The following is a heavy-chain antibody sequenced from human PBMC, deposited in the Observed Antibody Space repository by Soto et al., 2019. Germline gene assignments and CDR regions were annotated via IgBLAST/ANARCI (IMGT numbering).Heavy chain of an antibody. D-gene: IGHD3-10*01. CDR1: GFTVSSSH. CDR2: IYSGGRS. Sequence: GGALRLSCTTSGFTVSSSHMTWVRQAPGKGLEWVSVIYSGGRSYYAGSGQGRFTISRDNSQNTVYLQMNSLRGEDTAMYYCARFGPYGSESYSCRYSRFVPWVQGTQVTVSS. CDR3: ARFGPYGSESYSCRYSRFVP. J-gene: IGHJ5*02. V-gene: IGHV3-53*01.